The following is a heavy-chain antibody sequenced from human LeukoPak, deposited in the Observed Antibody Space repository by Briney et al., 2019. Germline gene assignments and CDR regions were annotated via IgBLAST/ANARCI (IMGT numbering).Heavy chain of an antibody. V-gene: IGHV3-53*01. D-gene: IGHD1-26*01. J-gene: IGHJ3*02. CDR1: GFTVSSNY. CDR3: ARERPRGAAGGIVGAMSNDAFDI. Sequence: PGGSLRLSCAASGFTVSSNYMSWVRQAPGKGLEWVSVIYSGGSTYYADSVKGRFTISRDNSKNTLYLQMNSLRAEDTAVYYCARERPRGAAGGIVGAMSNDAFDIWGQGTMVTVSS. CDR2: IYSGGST.